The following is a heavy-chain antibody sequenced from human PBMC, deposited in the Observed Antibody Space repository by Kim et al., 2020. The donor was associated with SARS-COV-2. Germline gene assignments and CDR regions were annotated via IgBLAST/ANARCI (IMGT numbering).Heavy chain of an antibody. CDR1: GFTFSSYG. CDR2: ISYDGSNK. D-gene: IGHD3-10*01. V-gene: IGHV3-30*18. J-gene: IGHJ4*02. CDR3: AKSSSGSYYTHFDY. Sequence: GGSLRLSCAASGFTFSSYGMHWVRQAPGKGLEWVAVISYDGSNKYYADSVKGRFTISRDNSKNTLYLQMNSLRAEDTPVYYCAKSSSGSYYTHFDYWGQGTLVTVSS.